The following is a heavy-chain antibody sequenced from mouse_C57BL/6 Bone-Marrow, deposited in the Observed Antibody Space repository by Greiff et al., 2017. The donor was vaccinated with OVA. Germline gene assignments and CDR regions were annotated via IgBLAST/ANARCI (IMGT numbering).Heavy chain of an antibody. CDR3: ARKGFITPFDY. D-gene: IGHD1-1*01. Sequence: VQRVESGPELVKPGASVKLSCKASGYTFTSYEINWVKQRPGQGLEWIGWIYPRDGSTKYNEKFKGKATLTVDTSSSTAYMELHSLTSEDSSVYFCARKGFITPFDYWGQGTTLTVSS. CDR1: GYTFTSYE. J-gene: IGHJ2*01. CDR2: IYPRDGST. V-gene: IGHV1-85*01.